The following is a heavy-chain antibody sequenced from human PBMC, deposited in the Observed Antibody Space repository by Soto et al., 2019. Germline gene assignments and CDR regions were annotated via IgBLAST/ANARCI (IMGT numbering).Heavy chain of an antibody. D-gene: IGHD6-13*01. Sequence: GASVKVSCKASGYTFTGYYMHWVRQAPGQGLEWMGWINPNSGGTNYAQKFQGRVTMTRDTSISTAYMELSRLRSDDTAVYYCARDSLLDIAAAGTGVDYWGQGTLVTVSS. J-gene: IGHJ4*02. CDR3: ARDSLLDIAAAGTGVDY. CDR1: GYTFTGYY. V-gene: IGHV1-2*02. CDR2: INPNSGGT.